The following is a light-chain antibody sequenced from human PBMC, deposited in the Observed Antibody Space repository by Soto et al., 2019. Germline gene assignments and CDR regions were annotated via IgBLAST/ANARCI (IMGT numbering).Light chain of an antibody. Sequence: EIVLTQSPGTLSLSPGERATLSCRASQNIYSNVAWYQQKPGQAPRLLIYGASSRATGIPDRFSGSGSGTDFTLTISRLEPEDFAVYYCQQYGSSGTFGQGTKVDIK. CDR3: QQYGSSGT. V-gene: IGKV3-20*01. J-gene: IGKJ1*01. CDR1: QNIYSN. CDR2: GAS.